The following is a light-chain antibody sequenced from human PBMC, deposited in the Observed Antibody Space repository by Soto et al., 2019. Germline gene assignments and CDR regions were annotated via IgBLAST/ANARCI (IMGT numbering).Light chain of an antibody. Sequence: QSVLTQPPSASGTPGQRVTISCSGSTSNIGSNTVSWYRQLPGTAPKLLIYTNNQRPSGVPDRFSGSKAGTSASLAISGLQSEDGADYYCVAWDDSLNGAVFGGGTQLTVL. V-gene: IGLV1-44*01. CDR3: VAWDDSLNGAV. CDR1: TSNIGSNT. J-gene: IGLJ7*01. CDR2: TNN.